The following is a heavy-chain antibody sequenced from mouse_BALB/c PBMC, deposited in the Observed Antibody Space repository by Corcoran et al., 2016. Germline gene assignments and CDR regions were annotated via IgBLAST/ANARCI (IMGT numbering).Heavy chain of an antibody. CDR2: ILPGSGST. V-gene: IGHV1-9*01. CDR3: ARGGDY. J-gene: IGHJ2*01. Sequence: QVQLQQSGAELMKPGASVKISCKATGFTFSSYWMEWVRQRPGHGLEWIGHILPGSGSTNYNEKFKGRATFTADTSSNTAYMQLSSLTSEDSAVYYCARGGDYWGQGTTLTVSS. CDR1: GFTFSSYW.